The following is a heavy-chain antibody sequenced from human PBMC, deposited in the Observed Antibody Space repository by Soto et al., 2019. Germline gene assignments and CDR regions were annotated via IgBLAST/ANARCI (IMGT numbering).Heavy chain of an antibody. CDR2: IYYSGST. D-gene: IGHD4-17*01. V-gene: IGHV4-31*03. J-gene: IGHJ4*02. CDR3: AREQTVTTFFDS. CDR1: GGSISSGGYY. Sequence: QVQLQESGPGLVKPSQTLSLPCTVSGGSISSGGYYWSWIRQHPGKGLEWIGYIYYSGSTYYNPSLKRRVTISVDTSKHQFSLKLSSVTAADTAVYYCAREQTVTTFFDSWGQGTLVTVSS.